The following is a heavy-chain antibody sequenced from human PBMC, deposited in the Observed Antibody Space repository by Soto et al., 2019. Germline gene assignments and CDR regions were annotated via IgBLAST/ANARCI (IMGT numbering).Heavy chain of an antibody. Sequence: QVHLVQSGAEVKKPGASVKVSCKASGYTFTSYGITWVRQAPGQGLEWMGWISAHNGNTDYAQKGQGRVVVTRDTSTSTAYMELRSLRSVDTDVYSCARGRYGDYWGQGALVTVSS. V-gene: IGHV1-18*01. D-gene: IGHD1-1*01. CDR2: ISAHNGNT. CDR3: ARGRYGDY. J-gene: IGHJ4*02. CDR1: GYTFTSYG.